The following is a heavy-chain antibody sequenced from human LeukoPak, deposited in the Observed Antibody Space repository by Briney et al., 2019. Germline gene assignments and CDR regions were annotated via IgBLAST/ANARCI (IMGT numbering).Heavy chain of an antibody. D-gene: IGHD4-11*01. Sequence: GGSLRLSCAASGFTFSSYSMNWVRQAPGKGLEWVSHISSSSSTIYYADSVKGRFTISRDNAKNSLYLQMNSLRDEDTAVYYCARGGHDYSNYDTDYWGQGTLVTVSS. CDR2: ISSSSSTI. V-gene: IGHV3-48*02. CDR3: ARGGHDYSNYDTDY. CDR1: GFTFSSYS. J-gene: IGHJ4*02.